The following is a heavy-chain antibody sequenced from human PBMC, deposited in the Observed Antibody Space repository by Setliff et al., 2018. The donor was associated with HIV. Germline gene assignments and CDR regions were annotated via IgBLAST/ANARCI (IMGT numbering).Heavy chain of an antibody. D-gene: IGHD5-12*01. CDR3: LVAVEEDV. J-gene: IGHJ6*04. Sequence: GGSLRLSCAASGFTLTPSSLNWVRQAPGKGLEWVSSISSSSSYIYYADSVKGRFTISRDNAKNSLYLQMNSLRAEDTAVYYCLVAVEEDVWGKGTTVTVSS. CDR2: ISSSSSYI. V-gene: IGHV3-21*01. CDR1: GFTLTPSS.